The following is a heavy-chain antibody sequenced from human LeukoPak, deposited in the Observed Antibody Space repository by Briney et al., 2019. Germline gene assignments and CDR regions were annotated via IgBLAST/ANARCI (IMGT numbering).Heavy chain of an antibody. CDR2: IIPIFGTA. D-gene: IGHD6-19*01. V-gene: IGHV1-69*05. J-gene: IGHJ4*02. CDR3: ATGVAGTNFFDY. CDR1: GGTFSSYA. Sequence: SVKVSCKASGGTFSSYAISWVRQAPGQGLEWMGRIIPIFGTANYAQKFQGRVTITTDESTSTAYMELSSLRSEDTAVYYCATGVAGTNFFDYWGQGTLVTVSS.